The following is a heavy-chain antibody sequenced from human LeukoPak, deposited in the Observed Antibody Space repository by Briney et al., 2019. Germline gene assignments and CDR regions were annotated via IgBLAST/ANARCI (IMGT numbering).Heavy chain of an antibody. CDR3: ARIPPGGVVPAASESWFDP. J-gene: IGHJ5*02. CDR2: ISAYNGNT. D-gene: IGHD2-2*01. CDR1: GYTLTELS. Sequence: GASVKVSCKVSGYTLTELSMHWVRQAPGQGLEWMGWISAYNGNTNYAQKLQGRVTMTTDTSTSTAYMELRSLRSDDTAVYYCARIPPGGVVPAASESWFDPWGQGTLVTVSS. V-gene: IGHV1-18*01.